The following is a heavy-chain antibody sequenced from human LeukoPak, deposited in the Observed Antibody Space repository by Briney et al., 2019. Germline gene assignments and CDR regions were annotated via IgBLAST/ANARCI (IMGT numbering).Heavy chain of an antibody. Sequence: ASVKVSCKASGYTFTSYGISWVRQAPGQGLEWMGWISAYNGNTNYAQKLQGRVTMTRDTSTSTVYMELSSLRSEDTAVYYCARGPAAGSDWFDPWGQGTLVTVSS. CDR2: ISAYNGNT. V-gene: IGHV1-18*01. J-gene: IGHJ5*02. CDR1: GYTFTSYG. CDR3: ARGPAAGSDWFDP. D-gene: IGHD6-13*01.